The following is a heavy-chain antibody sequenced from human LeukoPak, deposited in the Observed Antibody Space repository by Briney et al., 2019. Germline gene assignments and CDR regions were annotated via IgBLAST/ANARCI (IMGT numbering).Heavy chain of an antibody. J-gene: IGHJ5*02. CDR1: GYTFTGYY. V-gene: IGHV1-2*02. CDR2: INPNSGGT. CDR3: ARAYSSSWVNWFDP. D-gene: IGHD6-13*01. Sequence: ASVKVSCKSSGYTFTGYYMHWVRQAPGQGLAWMGWINPNSGGTNYAQKFQGRVTMTRDTSISTAYMELSRLRSDDTAVYYCARAYSSSWVNWFDPWGQGTLVTVSS.